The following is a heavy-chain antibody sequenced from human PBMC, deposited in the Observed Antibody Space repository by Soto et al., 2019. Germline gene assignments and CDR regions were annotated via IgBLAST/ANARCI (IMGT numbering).Heavy chain of an antibody. J-gene: IGHJ4*02. Sequence: LRLSCSASGFTLSTYAMHWVRQAPGKGLEYAASISSNGVSTYYADSVKGRFTISRDNSKNMLYLQMSSLRAEDTAVYYCVKDRYVDYWGQGTLVTVSS. CDR3: VKDRYVDY. CDR2: ISSNGVST. V-gene: IGHV3-64D*06. CDR1: GFTLSTYA.